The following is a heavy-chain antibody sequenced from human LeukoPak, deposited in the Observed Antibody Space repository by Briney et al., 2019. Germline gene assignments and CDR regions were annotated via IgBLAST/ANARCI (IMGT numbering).Heavy chain of an antibody. J-gene: IGHJ4*02. CDR2: ISSSSSYI. CDR1: GFTFSSYA. CDR3: ARVSSIYGSGTETGSY. Sequence: PGGSLRLSCVISGFTFSSYAMSWVRQAPGKGLEWVSSISSSSSYIYYADSVKGRFTISRDNAKNSLYLQMNSLRAEDTAVYYCARVSSIYGSGTETGSYWGQGTLVTVSS. D-gene: IGHD3-10*01. V-gene: IGHV3-21*01.